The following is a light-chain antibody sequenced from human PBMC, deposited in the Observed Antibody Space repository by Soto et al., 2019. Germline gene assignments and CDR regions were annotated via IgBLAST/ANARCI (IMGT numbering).Light chain of an antibody. CDR1: SSDVGGYNY. V-gene: IGLV2-8*01. J-gene: IGLJ2*01. CDR2: EVT. Sequence: QSVLTQPPSASGSPGQSVTISCTGTSSDVGGYNYVYWYQQHPGKAPKLMIYEVTKRPSAVPDRFSGSKSGNTASLTVSGLQAEDEADYYCSSYAGSNILFGGGTQLTVL. CDR3: SSYAGSNIL.